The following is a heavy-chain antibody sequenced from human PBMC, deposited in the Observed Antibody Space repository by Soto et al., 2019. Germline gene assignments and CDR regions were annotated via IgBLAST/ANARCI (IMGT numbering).Heavy chain of an antibody. CDR1: GYTLTELS. Sequence: ASVEVSCKVSGYTLTELSMHWVRQAPGKGLEWMGGFDPEDGETIYAQKFQGRVTMTEDTSTDTAYMELSSLRSEDTAVYYCATDLPRWYIAAAGDPLYYGMDVWGQGTTVTVSS. J-gene: IGHJ6*02. D-gene: IGHD6-13*01. CDR3: ATDLPRWYIAAAGDPLYYGMDV. V-gene: IGHV1-24*01. CDR2: FDPEDGET.